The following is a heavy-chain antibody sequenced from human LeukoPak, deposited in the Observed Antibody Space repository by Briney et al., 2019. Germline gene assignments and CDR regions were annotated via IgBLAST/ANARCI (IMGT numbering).Heavy chain of an antibody. CDR3: VRGWFDF. Sequence: GGSLRLSCAASGFTFSSYTMNWVRLAPGKGLEWGSSISSGSGYIQYADSVKGRFTISRDNAENSVFLQMRSLRVDDTALYYCVRGWFDFWGQGTPFTVSS. V-gene: IGHV3-21*01. CDR2: ISSGSGYI. CDR1: GFTFSSYT. J-gene: IGHJ5*01.